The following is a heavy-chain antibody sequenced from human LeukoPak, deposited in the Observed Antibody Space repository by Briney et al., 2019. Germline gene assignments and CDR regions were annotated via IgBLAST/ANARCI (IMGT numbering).Heavy chain of an antibody. CDR1: GFTFSSYE. D-gene: IGHD1-26*01. Sequence: GGSLRLSCAASGFTFSSYEMNWVRQAPGKGLEWVSYISSSGSTIYYADSVKGRFTISRDNAERSLYLQKNSLRAEDTAVYYRARGGGSYYYFDYWGQGTLVTVYS. CDR3: ARGGGSYYYFDY. J-gene: IGHJ4*02. CDR2: ISSSGSTI. V-gene: IGHV3-48*03.